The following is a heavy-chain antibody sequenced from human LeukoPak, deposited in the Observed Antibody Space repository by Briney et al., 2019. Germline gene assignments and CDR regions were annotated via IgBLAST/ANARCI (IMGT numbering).Heavy chain of an antibody. CDR3: AREGPTGTTGSFDY. D-gene: IGHD1-1*01. CDR2: IYSGGST. Sequence: GGSLRLSCAASGFTFSSYAMSWVRQAPGKGLEWVSVIYSGGSTYYADSVKGRFTISRDNSKNTLYLQMNSLRAEDTAVYYRAREGPTGTTGSFDYWGQGTLVTVSS. V-gene: IGHV3-53*01. CDR1: GFTFSSYA. J-gene: IGHJ4*02.